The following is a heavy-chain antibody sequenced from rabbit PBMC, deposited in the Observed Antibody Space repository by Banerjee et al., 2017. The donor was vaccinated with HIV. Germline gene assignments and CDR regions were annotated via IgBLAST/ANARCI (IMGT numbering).Heavy chain of an antibody. Sequence: QSLEESGGDLVKPGASLTLTCTASGFSFSSSYYMCWVRQAPGKGLEWIACIYVGISGSTYYASWAKGRFTISKTSSTTVTLQMTSLTAADTATYFCARDWVASSSGYYSDLWGQGTLVTVS. J-gene: IGHJ4*01. V-gene: IGHV1S40*01. D-gene: IGHD1-1*01. CDR1: GFSFSSSYY. CDR2: IYVGISGST. CDR3: ARDWVASSSGYYSDL.